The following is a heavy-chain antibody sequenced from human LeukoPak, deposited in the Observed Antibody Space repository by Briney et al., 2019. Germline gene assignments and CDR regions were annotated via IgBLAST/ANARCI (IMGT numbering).Heavy chain of an antibody. J-gene: IGHJ3*02. V-gene: IGHV3-11*01. D-gene: IGHD2-15*01. CDR2: ISSSGSTI. Sequence: KPGGSLRLSCAASGFTFSDYYMSWIRQAPGKGLEWVSYISSSGSTIYYADSVKGRFTISRDNAKNSLYLQMNSLRAEDTAVYYCARGENIVVVVAATPAAAFDIWGQGTMVTVSS. CDR3: ARGENIVVVVAATPAAAFDI. CDR1: GFTFSDYY.